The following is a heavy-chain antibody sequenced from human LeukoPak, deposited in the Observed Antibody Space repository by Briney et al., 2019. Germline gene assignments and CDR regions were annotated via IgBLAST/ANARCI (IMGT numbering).Heavy chain of an antibody. D-gene: IGHD5-18*01. V-gene: IGHV1-46*01. CDR1: GYTFTSYY. CDR2: INPSGSST. Sequence: GASVTVSCKASGYTFTSYYMHWVRQAPGQGLEWMGIINPSGSSTNYAQKFQGRVTMTRDTSTSTVYMELSSLRSEDTAVYYCARSWIRSGRVVGYFDYWGQGTLVTVSS. J-gene: IGHJ4*02. CDR3: ARSWIRSGRVVGYFDY.